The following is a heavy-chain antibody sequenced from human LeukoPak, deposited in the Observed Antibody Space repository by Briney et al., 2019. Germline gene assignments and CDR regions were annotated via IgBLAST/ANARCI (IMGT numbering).Heavy chain of an antibody. J-gene: IGHJ4*02. CDR2: TSYDGSNY. D-gene: IGHD3-22*01. V-gene: IGHV3-30-3*02. CDR1: GFTFSSYA. CDR3: AKDGRNYYDSSGYYPPEDY. Sequence: PGGSLRLSCAASGFTFSSYAMHWVRQAPGKGLEWVSVTSYDGSNYYYADSVKGRFTISRDNSKNTLYLQMNSLRVEDTAVYYCAKDGRNYYDSSGYYPPEDYWGQGTLVTVSS.